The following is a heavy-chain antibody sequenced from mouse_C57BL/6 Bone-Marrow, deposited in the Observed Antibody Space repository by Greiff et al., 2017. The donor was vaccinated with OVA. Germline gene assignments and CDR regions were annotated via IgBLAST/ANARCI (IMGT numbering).Heavy chain of an antibody. J-gene: IGHJ2*01. Sequence: EVKLVESGPGMVKPSQSLSLTCTATGYSITSGYDWHWIRHFPGNKLEWMGYIRYSGSTNYNPSLKSRISITHDTSKNHFFLKLKSVTTEDAATYYCARGTGDYLDYWGQGTTLTVSS. CDR1: GYSITSGYD. V-gene: IGHV3-1*01. CDR2: IRYSGST. CDR3: ARGTGDYLDY.